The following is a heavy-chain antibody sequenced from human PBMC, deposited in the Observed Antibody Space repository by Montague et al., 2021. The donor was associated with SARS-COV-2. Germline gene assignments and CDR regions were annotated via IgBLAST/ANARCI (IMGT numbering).Heavy chain of an antibody. Sequence: SETLSLTCTVSGGSISSSSYYWGWIRQPPGKGLEWIGSIYYSGSTYYXXXLKSRVTISVDTSKNQFSLKLSSVTAADTAVYYCASQILGITIFGVVNGRWFDPWGQGTLVTVSS. D-gene: IGHD3-3*01. CDR2: IYYSGST. CDR3: ASQILGITIFGVVNGRWFDP. J-gene: IGHJ5*02. CDR1: GGSISSSSYY. V-gene: IGHV4-39*01.